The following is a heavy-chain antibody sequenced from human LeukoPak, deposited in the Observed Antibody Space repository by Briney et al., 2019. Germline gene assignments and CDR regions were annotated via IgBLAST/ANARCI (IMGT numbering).Heavy chain of an antibody. CDR1: EYTFTSYD. V-gene: IGHV1-8*01. D-gene: IGHD1-7*01. J-gene: IGHJ4*02. CDR3: ARVNWNYVDFDY. CDR2: MNPNSGNT. Sequence: ASVKVSCKASEYTFTSYDINWVRQATGQGLEWMGWMNPNSGNTGYAQKFQGRVTMTRNTSISTAYMELSSLRSEDTAVYYCARVNWNYVDFDYWGQGTLVTVSS.